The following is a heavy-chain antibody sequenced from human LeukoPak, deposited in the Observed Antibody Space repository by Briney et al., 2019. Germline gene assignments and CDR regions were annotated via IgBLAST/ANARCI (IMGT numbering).Heavy chain of an antibody. J-gene: IGHJ4*02. CDR1: GYTFTSYY. D-gene: IGHD3-22*01. Sequence: GESLKISCKASGYTFTSYYMHWVRQAPGQGLEWMGIINPSGGSTSYAQKFQGRVTMTRDTSTSTVYMELSSLRSEDTAVYYCARGGFYDNTFDYWGQGTLVTVSS. CDR2: INPSGGST. V-gene: IGHV1-46*01. CDR3: ARGGFYDNTFDY.